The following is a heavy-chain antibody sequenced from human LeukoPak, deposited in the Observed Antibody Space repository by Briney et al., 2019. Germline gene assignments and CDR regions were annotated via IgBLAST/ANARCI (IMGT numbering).Heavy chain of an antibody. CDR3: AKDGGARKGSFDM. CDR2: ISGSGYDT. V-gene: IGHV3-23*01. Sequence: GGSLRLSCAASGFTFNNYALSWVRQIPGKGLQWLSAISGSGYDTFYADSVKGRFTITRDNSHNTLYLQLNSLRADDTAMYYCAKDGGARKGSFDMWGLGTMVIVSS. J-gene: IGHJ3*02. CDR1: GFTFNNYA. D-gene: IGHD1-14*01.